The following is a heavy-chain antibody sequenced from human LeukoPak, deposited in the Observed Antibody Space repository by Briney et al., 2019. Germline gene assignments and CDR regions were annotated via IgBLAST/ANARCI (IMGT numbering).Heavy chain of an antibody. Sequence: ASVKVSCKASGYTFTSYYIHWVRQAPGQGLEWMGIINPSGGSTSYAQKFQGRLTMTRDTSTSTVYMELSRLRSDDTAAYYCARDRGEVLLWFGELPGNYWGQGTLVTVSS. CDR1: GYTFTSYY. J-gene: IGHJ4*02. CDR3: ARDRGEVLLWFGELPGNY. CDR2: INPSGGST. V-gene: IGHV1-46*01. D-gene: IGHD3-10*01.